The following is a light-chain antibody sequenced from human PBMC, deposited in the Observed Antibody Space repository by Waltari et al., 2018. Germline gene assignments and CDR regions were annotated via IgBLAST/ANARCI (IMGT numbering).Light chain of an antibody. J-gene: IGKJ1*01. CDR1: QSVSMA. CDR3: QHYLRLPVT. CDR2: GAS. Sequence: LSCRASQSVSMALTCDQQKPGQAPSLLIYGASTRATGIPDRFSGSGSGTDFSLTISRLEPDDFAVYYCQHYLRLPVTFGQGTTVEI. V-gene: IGKV3-20*01.